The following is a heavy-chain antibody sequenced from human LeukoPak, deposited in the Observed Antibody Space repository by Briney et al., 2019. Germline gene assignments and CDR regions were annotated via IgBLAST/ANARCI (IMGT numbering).Heavy chain of an antibody. J-gene: IGHJ3*02. V-gene: IGHV3-9*03. D-gene: IGHD6-6*01. Sequence: SGRSLRLSCAASGFTFDDYAMHWVRQAPGKGLEWVSGISWNSGSIGYADSVKGRFTISRDNAKNSLYLQMNSLRAEDMALYYCAKSRGYSSSPAAFDIWGQGTMVTVSS. CDR3: AKSRGYSSSPAAFDI. CDR1: GFTFDDYA. CDR2: ISWNSGSI.